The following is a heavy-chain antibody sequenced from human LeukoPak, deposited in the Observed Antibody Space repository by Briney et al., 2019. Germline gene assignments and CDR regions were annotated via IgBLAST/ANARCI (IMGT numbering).Heavy chain of an antibody. Sequence: GGSLRLSCAASGFTVSSNYMSWVRQAPGKGLEWVSVIYSGGSTYYADSVEGRFTISRDNSKNTLYLQMNSLRAEDTAVYYCARDRYDNDFWSGYYYDYYYGMDVWGQGTTVTVSS. D-gene: IGHD3-3*01. CDR1: GFTVSSNY. V-gene: IGHV3-66*01. J-gene: IGHJ6*02. CDR3: ARDRYDNDFWSGYYYDYYYGMDV. CDR2: IYSGGST.